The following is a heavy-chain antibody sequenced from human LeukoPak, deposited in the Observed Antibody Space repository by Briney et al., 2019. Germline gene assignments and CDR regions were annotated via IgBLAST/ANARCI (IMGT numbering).Heavy chain of an antibody. CDR3: ATRPYYDGSGSYWLY. CDR1: GYSFNTYW. J-gene: IGHJ4*02. CDR2: IHPADSDT. V-gene: IGHV5-51*01. Sequence: KGGESLKISCQGSGYSFNTYWIGWVRQMPGKGLEWMRIIHPADSDTRYSPSFQGQVTISADKSIGTTYLQWSSLKASDTAMYYCATRPYYDGSGSYWLYWGQGTLVTVSS. D-gene: IGHD3-22*01.